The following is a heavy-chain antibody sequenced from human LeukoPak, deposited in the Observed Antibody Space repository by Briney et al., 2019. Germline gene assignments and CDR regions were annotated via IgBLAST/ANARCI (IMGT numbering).Heavy chain of an antibody. D-gene: IGHD2-15*01. J-gene: IGHJ3*02. CDR1: GGSFSGYY. Sequence: PSETLSLTCAVYGGSFSGYYWGWIRQPPGKGLEWIGRIYYSGSTYYSPSLKSRVTISVDTSKNQFSLKLSSVTAADTAVYYCAVERYCSGGSCYGDAFDIWGQGTMVTVSS. V-gene: IGHV4-34*01. CDR2: IYYSGST. CDR3: AVERYCSGGSCYGDAFDI.